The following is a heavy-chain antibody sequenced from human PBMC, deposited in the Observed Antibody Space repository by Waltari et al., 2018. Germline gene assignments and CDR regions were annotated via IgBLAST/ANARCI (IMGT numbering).Heavy chain of an antibody. J-gene: IGHJ4*02. V-gene: IGHV4-61*09. Sequence: QVQLQESGPGLVKPSQTLSLTCTVSGGSISSGSYYWSWIRQPAGKGLEWIGYIYTSGSTNYNPSLKSRVTISVDTSKNQFSLKLSSVTAADTAVYYCARYLKDGLASQFDYWGQGTLVTVSS. D-gene: IGHD2-15*01. CDR3: ARYLKDGLASQFDY. CDR2: IYTSGST. CDR1: GGSISSGSYY.